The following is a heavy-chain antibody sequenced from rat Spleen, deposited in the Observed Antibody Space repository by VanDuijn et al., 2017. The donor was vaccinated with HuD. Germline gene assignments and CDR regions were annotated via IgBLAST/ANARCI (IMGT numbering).Heavy chain of an antibody. CDR3: ARRGNSVFWNFDF. CDR2: ISIGGDNT. D-gene: IGHD4-4*01. CDR1: GFTFSNSY. J-gene: IGHJ1*01. Sequence: EVQLVESGGGLVQPGRSMKLSCAASGFTFSNSYMALVRQAPTKGLEWVASISIGGDNTYYRDSVKGRFSISRDDAKSTLYLQMDSLRSEDTATYYCARRGNSVFWNFDFWGPGTMVSVSS. V-gene: IGHV5-25*01.